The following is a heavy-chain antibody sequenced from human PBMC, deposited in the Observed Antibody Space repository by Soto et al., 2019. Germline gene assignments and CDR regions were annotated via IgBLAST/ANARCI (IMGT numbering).Heavy chain of an antibody. V-gene: IGHV1-18*04. D-gene: IGHD6-19*01. CDR1: GYSFTTHA. Sequence: ASVKVSCKTSGYSFTTHAITWVRQAPGLGLEWMGWISTYHGDTNYAQKFQGRVTLTKDTSTSTAYMELRSLRSDDTAVYYCARDPSNTSGYRIYFDAWGQGTLVTVSS. J-gene: IGHJ5*02. CDR3: ARDPSNTSGYRIYFDA. CDR2: ISTYHGDT.